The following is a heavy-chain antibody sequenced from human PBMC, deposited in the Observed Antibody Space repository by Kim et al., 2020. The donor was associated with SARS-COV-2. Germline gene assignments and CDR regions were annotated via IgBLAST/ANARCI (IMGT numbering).Heavy chain of an antibody. D-gene: IGHD6-19*01. CDR2: IYHSGST. V-gene: IGHV4-4*02. CDR3: ARGSRLRSGPSLGAFDI. CDR1: GGSISSSNW. Sequence: SETLSLTCAVSGGSISSSNWWSWVRQPPGKGLEWIGEIYHSGSTNYNPSLKSRVTISVDKSKNQFSLKLSSVTAADTAVYYCARGSRLRSGPSLGAFDIWGQGTMVTVSS. J-gene: IGHJ3*02.